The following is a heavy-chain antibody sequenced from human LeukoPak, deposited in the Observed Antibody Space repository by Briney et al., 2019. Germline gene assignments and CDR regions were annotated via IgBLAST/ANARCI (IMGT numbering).Heavy chain of an antibody. J-gene: IGHJ4*02. CDR1: GGSISSYY. Sequence: SENLSLTCTVSGGSISSYYWSWIRQPPGKGLEWIGYIYYSGSTNYNPSLKSRVTISVDTSKNQFSLKLSSVTAADTAVYYCARGEGSYSSYYFDYWGQGTLVTVSS. D-gene: IGHD1-26*01. V-gene: IGHV4-59*01. CDR2: IYYSGST. CDR3: ARGEGSYSSYYFDY.